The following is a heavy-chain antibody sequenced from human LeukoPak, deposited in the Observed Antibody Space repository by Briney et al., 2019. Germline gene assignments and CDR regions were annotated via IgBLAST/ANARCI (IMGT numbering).Heavy chain of an antibody. Sequence: ASVKVSCKASGGTFSSYAISWVRQAPGQGLEWMGRIIPILGIANYAQKFQGRVTITTDESTSTAYMELSSLRSEDTAVYYCARSSTRALEYFDYWGQGTLVTVSS. V-gene: IGHV1-69*04. CDR3: ARSSTRALEYFDY. D-gene: IGHD2-2*01. CDR2: IIPILGIA. CDR1: GGTFSSYA. J-gene: IGHJ4*02.